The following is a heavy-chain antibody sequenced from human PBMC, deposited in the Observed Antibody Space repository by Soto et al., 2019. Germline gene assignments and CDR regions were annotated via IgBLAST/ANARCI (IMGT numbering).Heavy chain of an antibody. V-gene: IGHV1-3*01. CDR1: GYTFTSYA. D-gene: IGHD3-3*01. CDR2: INAGNGNT. Sequence: ASVKVSCKASGYTFTSYAMHWVRQAPGQRLEWMGWINAGNGNTKYSQKFQGRVIITRDTSASTAYMELSSLRSEDTAVYYCARDRDYDFWSGSPSYFDYWGQGTLLTVSS. CDR3: ARDRDYDFWSGSPSYFDY. J-gene: IGHJ4*02.